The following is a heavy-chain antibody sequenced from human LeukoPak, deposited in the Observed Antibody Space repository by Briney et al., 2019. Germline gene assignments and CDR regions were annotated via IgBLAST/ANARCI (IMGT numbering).Heavy chain of an antibody. CDR2: ISSSKVSI. CDR1: GFTFSTYS. D-gene: IGHD2-8*01. J-gene: IGHJ4*02. V-gene: IGHV3-21*01. Sequence: GGSLRLSCAASGFTFSTYSMNWVRQAPGKGLEWVSSISSSKVSIYYADSVKGRFTISRDNAQNSLYLQMNGLRAEDTAVYYCAGRSCSKGVCPFDSWGQGTLVTVSS. CDR3: AGRSCSKGVCPFDS.